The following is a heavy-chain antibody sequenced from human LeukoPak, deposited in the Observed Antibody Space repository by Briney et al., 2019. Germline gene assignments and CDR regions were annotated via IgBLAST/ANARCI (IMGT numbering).Heavy chain of an antibody. CDR3: ARRVRGVNDAFDI. CDR2: INHSGST. CDR1: GGSFSGYY. D-gene: IGHD3-10*01. Sequence: SETLSLTCAVYGGSFSGYYWSWIRQPPGKGLEWIGEINHSGSTNYNPSLKSRATISVDTSKNHFSLKLSSVTAADTAVYYCARRVRGVNDAFDIWGQGTMVTVSS. J-gene: IGHJ3*02. V-gene: IGHV4-34*01.